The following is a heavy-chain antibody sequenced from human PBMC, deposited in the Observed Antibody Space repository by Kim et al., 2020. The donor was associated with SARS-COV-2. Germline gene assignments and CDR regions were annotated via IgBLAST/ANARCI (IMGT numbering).Heavy chain of an antibody. CDR3: AKGVDWLSPKHLPFYGMDV. Sequence: GGSLRLSCVASGFTFNTFAVNWVRQAPGKGLEWVSDISGSGADTSYADSVEGRFTISRDNSKNTLYLQMNSLRPEDTATYYCAKGVDWLSPKHLPFYGMDVWGQGTTVTVSS. J-gene: IGHJ6*02. CDR1: GFTFNTFA. D-gene: IGHD3-9*01. V-gene: IGHV3-23*01. CDR2: ISGSGADT.